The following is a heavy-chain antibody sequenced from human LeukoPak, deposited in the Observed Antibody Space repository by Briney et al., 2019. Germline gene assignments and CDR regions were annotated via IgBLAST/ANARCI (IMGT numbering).Heavy chain of an antibody. J-gene: IGHJ5*02. Sequence: GGSLRLSCEVSGFTFSTYAMQWVRRAPGKGLEWVGVIVYDGSSKYYADSVKGRFTISRDNSRNTLYLQMNSLKTDDTAVYYCGRDVSAVAGTAWFDPWGQGTLVTVSS. V-gene: IGHV3-30*04. CDR2: IVYDGSSK. CDR3: GRDVSAVAGTAWFDP. CDR1: GFTFSTYA. D-gene: IGHD6-19*01.